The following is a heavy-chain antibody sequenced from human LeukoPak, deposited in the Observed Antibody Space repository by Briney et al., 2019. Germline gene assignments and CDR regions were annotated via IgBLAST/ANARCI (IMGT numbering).Heavy chain of an antibody. CDR1: GASISSHY. CDR3: AKGGESSLPLDY. J-gene: IGHJ4*02. D-gene: IGHD6-13*01. V-gene: IGHV4-59*11. CDR2: ISFTGST. Sequence: SGTLSLTCTVSGASISSHYWSWIRQPPGKGLEWIGLISFTGSTNYNPSLKSRVTTSVDTSKNQFSLKVSSVTAADTAVYYCAKGGESSLPLDYWGQGILVTVSS.